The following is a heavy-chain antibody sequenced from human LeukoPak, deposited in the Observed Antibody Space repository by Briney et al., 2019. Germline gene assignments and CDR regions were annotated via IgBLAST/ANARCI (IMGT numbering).Heavy chain of an antibody. V-gene: IGHV4-59*08. J-gene: IGHJ3*02. Sequence: SETLSLTCTVSGGSIRTYYWSWIRQSPGKGLEGIGSIYYSWSTNYNPSLKSRVTISVDTSKNQFSLELSSVTAADTAVYYCAVNLTRHTFDIWGQGTMVTVSS. D-gene: IGHD1-1*01. CDR2: IYYSWST. CDR1: GGSIRTYY. CDR3: AVNLTRHTFDI.